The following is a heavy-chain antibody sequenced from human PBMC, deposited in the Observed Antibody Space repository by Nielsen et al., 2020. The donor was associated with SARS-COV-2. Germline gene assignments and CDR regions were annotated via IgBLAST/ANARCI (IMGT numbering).Heavy chain of an antibody. D-gene: IGHD3-10*01. CDR2: TLPMLNIS. CDR1: GGTLTSYT. V-gene: IGHV1-69*02. J-gene: IGHJ6*02. Sequence: SVKVSCKASGGTLTSYTISWVRQAPGQGLEWMGRTLPMLNISDYAPRFQGRVTITADKFTNTAYLELSSLKSEDTAVYYCAKSTAGINYLYGMAVWGQGTTVTVSS. CDR3: AKSTAGINYLYGMAV.